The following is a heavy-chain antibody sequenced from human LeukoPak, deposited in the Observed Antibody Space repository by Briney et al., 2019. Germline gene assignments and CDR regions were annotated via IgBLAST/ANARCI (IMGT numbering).Heavy chain of an antibody. J-gene: IGHJ4*02. Sequence: SETLSLTCAVYGGSFRGYYWRWIRQPRGKGLEWIGEINHSGSTNYNPSLKSRVTISVDTSKNQYSLKLSAVTAADTAVYYCAGGIVGATQEGYWGPGTLVTVSS. CDR1: GGSFRGYY. CDR2: INHSGST. D-gene: IGHD1-26*01. V-gene: IGHV4-34*01. CDR3: AGGIVGATQEGY.